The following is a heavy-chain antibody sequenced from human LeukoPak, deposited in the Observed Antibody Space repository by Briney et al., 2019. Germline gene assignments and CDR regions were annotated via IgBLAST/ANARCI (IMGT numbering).Heavy chain of an antibody. J-gene: IGHJ2*01. V-gene: IGHV1-2*02. CDR1: GYTFTGYY. CDR3: ARSGGWELLSSTNWYFDL. D-gene: IGHD1-26*01. Sequence: GASVKVSCMASGYTFTGYYIHWMRQAPGQGLEWMGWINPNSGGTNDAQKFQGRVTMTRDTSISTAYMELSRLRSDDTAVYYCARSGGWELLSSTNWYFDLWGRGTLVTVSS. CDR2: INPNSGGT.